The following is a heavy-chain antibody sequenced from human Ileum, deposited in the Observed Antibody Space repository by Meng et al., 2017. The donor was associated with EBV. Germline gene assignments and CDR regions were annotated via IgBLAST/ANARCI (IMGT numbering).Heavy chain of an antibody. CDR1: GYTFTSYG. CDR3: ARVGARGGSCYY. V-gene: IGHV1-18*01. J-gene: IGHJ4*02. CDR2: ISAYNGNT. D-gene: IGHD2-15*01. Sequence: VQWVQYGAGGKRPGASVKVACKASGYTFTSYGISGVRQDPGQGLEWMGWISAYNGNTNYAQKLQGRVTMTTDTSTSTAYMELRSLRSDDTAVYYCARVGARGGSCYYWGQGTLVTVSS.